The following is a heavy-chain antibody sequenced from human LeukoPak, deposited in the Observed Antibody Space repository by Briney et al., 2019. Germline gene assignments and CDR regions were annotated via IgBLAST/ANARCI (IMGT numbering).Heavy chain of an antibody. Sequence: PGGSLRLSCAASGFTFSSYWMSWVPQAPGKGLEWLANIKQDGSEKYYVDSVKGRFTISRDNAKNSLYLHMNSLRAEYTAVYYCARSLGFDYWGRGTLVTVSS. CDR3: ARSLGFDY. J-gene: IGHJ4*02. CDR2: IKQDGSEK. V-gene: IGHV3-7*01. CDR1: GFTFSSYW. D-gene: IGHD7-27*01.